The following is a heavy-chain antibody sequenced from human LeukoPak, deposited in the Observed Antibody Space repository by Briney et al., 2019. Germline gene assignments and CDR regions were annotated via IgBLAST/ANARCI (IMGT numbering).Heavy chain of an antibody. CDR3: AKDLYGSGSLSDY. Sequence: GGSLRLSCAASGFTFSSYGMHWVRQAPGKGLEWVAFIRYDGNNKYYADSVKGRFTISRDNSKNTLSLQMNSLRGEDTAVYYCAKDLYGSGSLSDYWGQGTLVTVSS. CDR2: IRYDGNNK. CDR1: GFTFSSYG. V-gene: IGHV3-30*02. J-gene: IGHJ4*02. D-gene: IGHD3-10*01.